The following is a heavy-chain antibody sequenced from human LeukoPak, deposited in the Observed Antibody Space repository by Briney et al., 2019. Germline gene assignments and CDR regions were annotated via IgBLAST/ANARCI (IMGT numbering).Heavy chain of an antibody. J-gene: IGHJ5*02. CDR3: ARLGVTPMTSGDL. V-gene: IGHV5-51*01. CDR1: GYIFTTSW. Sequence: ESAKISCKGSGYIFTTSWIGWVRQMPGKGLEWMGIIYPGASDTTYSPSFQGEVTITADKSISTAYLQWNILKPSDSAMYYCARLGVTPMTSGDLWGQGTLVSVSS. CDR2: IYPGASDT. D-gene: IGHD4-17*01.